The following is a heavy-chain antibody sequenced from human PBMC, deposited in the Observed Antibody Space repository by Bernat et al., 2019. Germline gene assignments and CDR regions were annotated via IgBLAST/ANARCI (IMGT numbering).Heavy chain of an antibody. Sequence: QLQLQEWGAGLLKPSETLSLTCAVYGGSFSGYYWSWIRQPPGKGLEWIGEINHSGSTNYNPSLKSRVTISVDTSKNQFSLKLSSVTAADTAVYYCARSKGMVRGVIPQPGWFDPWGQGTLVTVSS. J-gene: IGHJ5*02. CDR3: ARSKGMVRGVIPQPGWFDP. CDR1: GGSFSGYY. D-gene: IGHD3-10*01. V-gene: IGHV4-34*01. CDR2: INHSGST.